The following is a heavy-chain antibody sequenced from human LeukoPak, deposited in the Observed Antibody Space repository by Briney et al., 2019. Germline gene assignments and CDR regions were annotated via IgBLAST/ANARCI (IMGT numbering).Heavy chain of an antibody. J-gene: IGHJ1*01. Sequence: SETLSLTCTVSGGSISSSNYFWGWIRQPPGKGLEWIGNIYYSGSIYYNLSLKSRVSISKDTSKSQFSLKLSSVTAADTAIYYCASQWQYYDSSGYPTGYFQHWGQGTLVTVSS. V-gene: IGHV4-39*07. CDR2: IYYSGSI. CDR3: ASQWQYYDSSGYPTGYFQH. CDR1: GGSISSSNYF. D-gene: IGHD3-22*01.